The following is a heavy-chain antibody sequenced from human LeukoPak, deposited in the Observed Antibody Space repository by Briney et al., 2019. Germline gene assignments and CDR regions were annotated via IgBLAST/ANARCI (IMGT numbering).Heavy chain of an antibody. J-gene: IGHJ4*02. CDR1: GGSINSYY. D-gene: IGHD4-23*01. Sequence: SETLSLTCSVSGGSINSYYWSWIRQPAGKGLEWIGRMYSSGSTNYNPSLKSRVSMSVDTSKNQFSLKLTSVTAADTAVYYCARGGKATVVTMWGQGILVTVSS. V-gene: IGHV4-4*07. CDR3: ARGGKATVVTM. CDR2: MYSSGST.